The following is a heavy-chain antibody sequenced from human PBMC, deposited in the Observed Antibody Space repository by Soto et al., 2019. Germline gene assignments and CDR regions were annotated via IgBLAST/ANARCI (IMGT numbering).Heavy chain of an antibody. J-gene: IGHJ4*02. CDR2: ISYDGSNK. V-gene: IGHV3-30-3*01. CDR1: GFTLSSYS. CDR3: ARSLGIAAAGIYYFDY. D-gene: IGHD6-13*01. Sequence: LXLSCAASGFTLSSYSMHWVRQAPGKGLEWVAVISYDGSNKYYADSVKGRFTISRDNSKNTLYLQMNSLRAEDTAVYYCARSLGIAAAGIYYFDYWGQGTLVTASS.